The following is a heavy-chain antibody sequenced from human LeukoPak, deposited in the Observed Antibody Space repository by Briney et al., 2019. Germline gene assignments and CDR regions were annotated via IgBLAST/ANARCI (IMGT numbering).Heavy chain of an antibody. Sequence: SETLSLTCTVSGASIPSSYYWSWIRQPPGKGLECIGYISASGDTNYNPSLKSRVTISVDTSKSQFSLNLSSVTAADTAIYYCARLTGGGSYWGYFDYWGQGNLVTVSS. V-gene: IGHV4-4*09. J-gene: IGHJ4*02. CDR1: GASIPSSYY. CDR2: ISASGDT. CDR3: ARLTGGGSYWGYFDY. D-gene: IGHD1-26*01.